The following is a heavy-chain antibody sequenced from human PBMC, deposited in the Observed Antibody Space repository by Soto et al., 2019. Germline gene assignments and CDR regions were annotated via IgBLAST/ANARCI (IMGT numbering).Heavy chain of an antibody. V-gene: IGHV3-23*01. CDR2: ITGSSSNL. D-gene: IGHD3-9*01. CDR1: GFTFRDYA. J-gene: IGHJ4*02. CDR3: AKGGAVYGLLTHDY. Sequence: EVYLLESGGGLEQPGGSLRLSCAASGFTFRDYAMSWVRQAPGKGLEWVTTITGSSSNLYYSDSVKGRFAISRDNSKNTLYLQMDSLTAEDTAVYYCAKGGAVYGLLTHDYWGQGTLVTVSS.